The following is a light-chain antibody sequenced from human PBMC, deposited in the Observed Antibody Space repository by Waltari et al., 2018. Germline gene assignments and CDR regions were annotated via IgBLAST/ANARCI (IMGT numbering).Light chain of an antibody. CDR3: QTGGHGTWV. CDR2: VNSDGSH. J-gene: IGLJ3*02. CDR1: SGPSRNM. V-gene: IGLV4-69*01. Sequence: QLVLTQSPSASASLGASVKLTCTLDSGPSRNMIAWLQQQPEKGTRYMLKVNSDGSHSKGAEIPDRFSGSSSGPERYRIIASVQSEDEADYYCQTGGHGTWVFGGGTKLTVL.